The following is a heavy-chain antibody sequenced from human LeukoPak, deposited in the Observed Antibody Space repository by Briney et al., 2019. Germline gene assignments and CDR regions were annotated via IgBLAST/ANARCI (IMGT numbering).Heavy chain of an antibody. CDR2: INHSGST. Sequence: PSETLSLTCAVYGGSFSGYYWSWIRQPPGKGLEWIGEINHSGSTNYNPSLKSRVTISVDTSKNQFSLKLSSVTAADTAVYYCARRQRVLRFLEWLLSPFDYWGQGTLVTVSS. V-gene: IGHV4-34*01. CDR1: GGSFSGYY. CDR3: ARRQRVLRFLEWLLSPFDY. D-gene: IGHD3-3*01. J-gene: IGHJ4*02.